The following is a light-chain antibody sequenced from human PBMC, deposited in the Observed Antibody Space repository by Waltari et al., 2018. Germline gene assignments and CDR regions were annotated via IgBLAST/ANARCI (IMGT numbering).Light chain of an antibody. CDR2: EVS. CDR1: SSDVGAYNY. V-gene: IGLV2-14*01. J-gene: IGLJ1*01. CDR3: SAYRGSSALV. Sequence: QSALTQPASVSGSPAQSITISCTGPSSDVGAYNYVSWFQQHPGKAPKLLIYEVSNRPSGVSSRFSGSRSGNTASLTISGLQAEDEADYYCSAYRGSSALVFGTGTKVTVL.